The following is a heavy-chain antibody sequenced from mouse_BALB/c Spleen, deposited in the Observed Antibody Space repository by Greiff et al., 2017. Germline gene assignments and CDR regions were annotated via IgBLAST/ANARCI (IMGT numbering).Heavy chain of an antibody. V-gene: IGHV5-6*01. CDR3: ARQLGRFDY. Sequence: DVQLVESGGDLVKPGGSLKLSCAASGFTFSSYGMSWVRQTPDKRLEWVATISSGGSYTYYPDSVKGRFTISRDNAKNTLYLQMSSLKSEDTAMYYCARQLGRFDYWGQGTTLTVSS. CDR1: GFTFSSYG. J-gene: IGHJ2*01. D-gene: IGHD3-1*01. CDR2: ISSGGSYT.